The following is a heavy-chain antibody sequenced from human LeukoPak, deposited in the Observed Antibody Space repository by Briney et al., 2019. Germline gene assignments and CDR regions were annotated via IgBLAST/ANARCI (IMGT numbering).Heavy chain of an antibody. CDR3: ANNRIVGITPLDY. CDR1: GFTFSTYG. CDR2: TSDRAGSS. Sequence: GGSLRLSCVASGFTFSTYGMSWVRQAPGKGLEWVSTTSDRAGSSSYSDSVKGRFTISRDNSKNTLYLQMNSLRADDTAVYYCANNRIVGITPLDYWGQGTLVIVSS. J-gene: IGHJ4*02. D-gene: IGHD1-26*01. V-gene: IGHV3-23*01.